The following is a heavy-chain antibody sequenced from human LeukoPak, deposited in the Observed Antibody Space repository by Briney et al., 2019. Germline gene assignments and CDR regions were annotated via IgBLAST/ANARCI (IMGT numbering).Heavy chain of an antibody. CDR1: GFTFSSYS. Sequence: GGSLRLSCAASGFTFSSYSMNWVRQAPGKGLEWVSHIAASGTAMFYADSVKGRFTISRDNAKNSLYLQMNSLRDEDTAVYYCASSGSYRFDYWGQGTLVTVSS. V-gene: IGHV3-48*02. D-gene: IGHD1-26*01. CDR3: ASSGSYRFDY. CDR2: IAASGTAM. J-gene: IGHJ4*02.